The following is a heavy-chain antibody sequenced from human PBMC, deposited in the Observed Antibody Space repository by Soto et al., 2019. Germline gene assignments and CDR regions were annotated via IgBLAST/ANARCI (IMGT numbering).Heavy chain of an antibody. CDR1: GYTFTSYA. Sequence: QVQLVQSGAEVKKPGASVKVSCKASGYTFTSYAMHWVRQAPGQRREWMGWINAGNGNTKYAQKFQGRVTITRDTSASTAYMELSSLRSEDTAVYYCARSRPQLRFLEWLRYWGQGTLVTVSS. CDR3: ARSRPQLRFLEWLRY. J-gene: IGHJ4*02. V-gene: IGHV1-3*01. D-gene: IGHD3-3*01. CDR2: INAGNGNT.